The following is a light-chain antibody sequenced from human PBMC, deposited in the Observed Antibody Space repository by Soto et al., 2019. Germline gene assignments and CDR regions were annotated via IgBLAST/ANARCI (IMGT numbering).Light chain of an antibody. CDR3: RSSTSRTIIV. CDR1: NSDVGYYNY. J-gene: IGLJ2*01. CDR2: DVT. V-gene: IGLV2-14*03. Sequence: QSALTQPASVSGSPGQSIAISCTGTNSDVGYYNYVSWYQHHPGKAPKLIISDVTNRPSGVSNRFSGSKSGNTASLTISGLQAEYEADYYCRSSTSRTIIVFGGGTKVTVL.